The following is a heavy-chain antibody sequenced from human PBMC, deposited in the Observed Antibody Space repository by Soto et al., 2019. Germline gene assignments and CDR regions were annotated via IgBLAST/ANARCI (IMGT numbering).Heavy chain of an antibody. CDR3: AASCVCCGGFNYYGMDV. Sequence: QVQLQESGPGLVKPSQTLSLTCTVSGGSISSGGYYWNWIRQHPGKGLEWIGYIYYSGTTYYNPSLKSRVTISVDTSKNQFSLKLSSVTAADTAVYYCAASCVCCGGFNYYGMDVWGQGTTVTVSS. CDR2: IYYSGTT. J-gene: IGHJ6*02. D-gene: IGHD2-21*01. V-gene: IGHV4-31*03. CDR1: GGSISSGGYY.